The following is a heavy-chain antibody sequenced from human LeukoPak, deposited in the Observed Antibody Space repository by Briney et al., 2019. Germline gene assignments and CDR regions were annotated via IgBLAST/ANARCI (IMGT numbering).Heavy chain of an antibody. D-gene: IGHD3/OR15-3a*01. Sequence: NSSETLSLTCTVAGGSISSGGYYWSWLRQHPGKGLEWIVYIYYSGSTYYHPSLKSRVTISVDTSKNQFSLKLSSVTAADTAVYYCARFMDGVPYNWFDPWGQGTLVTVSS. CDR3: ARFMDGVPYNWFDP. V-gene: IGHV4-31*03. J-gene: IGHJ5*02. CDR2: IYYSGST. CDR1: GGSISSGGYY.